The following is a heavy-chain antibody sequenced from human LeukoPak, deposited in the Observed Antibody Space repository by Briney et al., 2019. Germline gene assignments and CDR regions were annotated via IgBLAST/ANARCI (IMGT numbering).Heavy chain of an antibody. CDR3: ARGSPLGGN. CDR1: GFTFSSSW. Sequence: GGSLRLSCAASGFTFSSSWMHWVRQAPGKGLVWVSHINSDGSNIKYADFVKGRFTISRDNAKNTLSLQMTSLRAEDTAVYYCARGSPLGGNWGQGTLVTVSS. J-gene: IGHJ4*02. CDR2: INSDGSNI. V-gene: IGHV3-74*03.